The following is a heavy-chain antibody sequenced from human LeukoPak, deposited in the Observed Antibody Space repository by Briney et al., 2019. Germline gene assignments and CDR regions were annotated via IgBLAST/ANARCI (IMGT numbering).Heavy chain of an antibody. CDR3: ARDVPAYYYDSSGYTDAFDI. J-gene: IGHJ3*02. D-gene: IGHD3-22*01. Sequence: PGGSLRLSCAASEFTFSSYAMCWVRQAPRRGVEWVLTIYGSGGNTYYADSVKGRFTISRDTAKDSLYLQMSSLRAEDTAVYYCARDVPAYYYDSSGYTDAFDIWGQGTMVTVSS. CDR2: IYGSGGNT. CDR1: EFTFSSYA. V-gene: IGHV3-23*01.